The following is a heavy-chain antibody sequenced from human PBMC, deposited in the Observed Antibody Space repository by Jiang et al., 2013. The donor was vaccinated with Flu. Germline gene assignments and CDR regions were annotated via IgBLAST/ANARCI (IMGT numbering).Heavy chain of an antibody. CDR3: ALFWEITMVQGVISTNPXNWFDP. CDR1: GDSVSSNSAA. Sequence: SQTLSLTCAISGDSVSSNSAAWNWIRQSPSRGLEWLGRTYYRSKWYNDYAVSVKSRITINPDTSKNQFSLQLNSVTPEDTAVYYCALFWEITMVQGVISTNPXNWFDPWGQGTLVTV. CDR2: TYYRSKWYN. J-gene: IGHJ5*02. D-gene: IGHD3-10*01. V-gene: IGHV6-1*01.